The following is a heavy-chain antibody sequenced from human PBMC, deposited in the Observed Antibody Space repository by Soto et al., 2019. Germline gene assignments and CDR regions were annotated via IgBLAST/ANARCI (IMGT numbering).Heavy chain of an antibody. CDR2: ISGSGGST. CDR1: GFTFSSYA. J-gene: IGHJ6*03. V-gene: IGHV3-23*01. Sequence: GGSLRLSCAASGFTFSSYAMSWVRQAPGKGLEWVSAISGSGGSTYYADSVKGRFTISRDNSKNTLYLQMNSLRAEDTAVYYCAKGYYGSGGGYYYYMDVWGKGTTVTVSS. CDR3: AKGYYGSGGGYYYYMDV. D-gene: IGHD3-10*01.